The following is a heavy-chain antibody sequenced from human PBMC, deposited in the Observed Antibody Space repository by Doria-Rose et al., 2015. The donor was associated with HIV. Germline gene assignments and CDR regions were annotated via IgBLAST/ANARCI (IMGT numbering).Heavy chain of an antibody. D-gene: IGHD6-13*01. CDR3: ARHRYSSSWYSSWAFDI. V-gene: IGHV5-51*01. CDR1: GYSFTSYW. Sequence: EVQLVQSGAEVKKPGESLKIACKGSGYSFTSYWIGWVRPMRTKGLEWVLIIYPGDTDTRYSPSFQGQVTISADKSISAAYLQWSSLKASDTAMYYCARHRYSSSWYSSWAFDIWGQGTMVTVSS. CDR2: IYPGDTDT. J-gene: IGHJ3*02.